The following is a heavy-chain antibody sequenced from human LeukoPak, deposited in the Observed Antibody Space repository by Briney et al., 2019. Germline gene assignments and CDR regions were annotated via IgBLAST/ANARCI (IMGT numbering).Heavy chain of an antibody. V-gene: IGHV4-38-2*02. Sequence: SETLSLTCTVSNFSVSSRYYWGWIRQSPGKGLEWIGAVFHTGSPYHNPSLKSRLTISIDTSKKQFSLDLSSVTAADTAIYYCARMSYGYDPYFVGYWGHGTLVTVSS. CDR1: NFSVSSRYY. J-gene: IGHJ4*01. CDR2: VFHTGSP. CDR3: ARMSYGYDPYFVGY. D-gene: IGHD5-12*01.